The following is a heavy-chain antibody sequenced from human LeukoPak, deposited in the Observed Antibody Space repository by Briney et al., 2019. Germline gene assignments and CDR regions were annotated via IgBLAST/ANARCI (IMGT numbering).Heavy chain of an antibody. J-gene: IGHJ4*02. V-gene: IGHV1-18*01. CDR2: ISGYNGNT. D-gene: IGHD2-2*01. CDR3: ARERPAYCSSTSCKTKYYFDY. CDR1: GYTFTNYG. Sequence: GASVKVSCKASGYTFTNYGISWVRQAPGQGLEWMGWISGYNGNTNYAQKLQGRVTMTTDTSTSTAYMELRSLRSDDTAVYYCARERPAYCSSTSCKTKYYFDYWGQGTLVTVSS.